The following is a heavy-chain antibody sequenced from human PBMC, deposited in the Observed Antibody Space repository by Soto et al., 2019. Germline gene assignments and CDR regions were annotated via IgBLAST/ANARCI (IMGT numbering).Heavy chain of an antibody. CDR1: GGSFSTFSSYT. D-gene: IGHD6-13*01. CDR2: IIPIFDIS. V-gene: IGHV1-69*04. CDR3: ARDDGVVAAWPWFAP. Sequence: SVKVSCKASGGSFSTFSSYTFSWVRQAPGQGLEWMGRIIPIFDISNYAQKFQDRVTFTADKSTTTAYMEFSRLRSEDTAVYYCARDDGVVAAWPWFAPWGQGTLVTVSS. J-gene: IGHJ5*02.